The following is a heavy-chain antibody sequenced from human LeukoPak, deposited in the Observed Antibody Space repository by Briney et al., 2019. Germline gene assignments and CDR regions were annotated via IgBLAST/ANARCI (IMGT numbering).Heavy chain of an antibody. Sequence: ASVKVSCKASGYTFTSYYMHWVRQAPGQGLEWMGIINPSGGSTSYAQKFQGRVTMTRDTSTSTVYMELSSLRSEDTAVYYCASSGGGDYYDSSGYYRFDYWGQGTLVTVSS. J-gene: IGHJ4*02. D-gene: IGHD3-22*01. CDR3: ASSGGGDYYDSSGYYRFDY. CDR2: INPSGGST. CDR1: GYTFTSYY. V-gene: IGHV1-46*01.